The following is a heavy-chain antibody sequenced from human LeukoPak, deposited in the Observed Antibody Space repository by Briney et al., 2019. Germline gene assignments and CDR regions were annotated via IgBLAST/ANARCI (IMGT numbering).Heavy chain of an antibody. CDR2: IIPILGIA. D-gene: IGHD5-12*01. Sequence: GASVKVSCKASGGTFSSYAISWVRQAPGQGLEWMGRIIPILGIANYAQKFQGRVTITADKSTSTAYMELSSLRSEDTAVYYCASVEMATIGFEHWGQGTLVTVSS. V-gene: IGHV1-69*04. CDR1: GGTFSSYA. CDR3: ASVEMATIGFEH. J-gene: IGHJ4*02.